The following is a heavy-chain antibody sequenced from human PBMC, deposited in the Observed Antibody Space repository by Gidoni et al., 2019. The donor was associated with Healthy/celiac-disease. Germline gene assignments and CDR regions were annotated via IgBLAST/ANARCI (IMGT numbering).Heavy chain of an antibody. Sequence: QVQLVESGGGVVQPGRSLRLSCAASGFTFSSYGMHWVRQAPGKGLEWVAVISYDGSNKYYADSVKGRFTISRDNSKNTLYLQMNSLRAEDTAVYYCAKVVCGGDCLDAFDIWGQGTMVTVSS. V-gene: IGHV3-30*18. CDR1: GFTFSSYG. J-gene: IGHJ3*02. D-gene: IGHD2-21*02. CDR2: ISYDGSNK. CDR3: AKVVCGGDCLDAFDI.